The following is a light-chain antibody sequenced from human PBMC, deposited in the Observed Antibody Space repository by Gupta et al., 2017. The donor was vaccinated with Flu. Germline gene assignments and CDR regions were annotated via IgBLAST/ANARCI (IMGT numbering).Light chain of an antibody. Sequence: QSALTQPASVSGSPGQSITISCTGTSSDVGGSNYVSWYQQHPGKAPKLMIYDVNNRPSGVSSRFSGSKSGNTASLTISGLEAEDESDYYCSSYTSTNTVYVFGTGTKVTVL. J-gene: IGLJ1*01. CDR2: DVN. CDR1: SSDVGGSNY. CDR3: SSYTSTNTVYV. V-gene: IGLV2-14*01.